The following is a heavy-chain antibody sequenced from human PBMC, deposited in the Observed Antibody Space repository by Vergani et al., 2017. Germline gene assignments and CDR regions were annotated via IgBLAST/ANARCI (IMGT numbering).Heavy chain of an antibody. J-gene: IGHJ4*02. V-gene: IGHV3-33*01. CDR3: ARDPKDTAEPY. Sequence: QVQLVESGGGVVQPGRSLRLSCAASGFTFSSYGMHWVRQAPGKGLEWVAVIWYDGSNTYYADSVKGRFTISRDNAKNSLYLQMNSLRAEDTAVYYCARDPKDTAEPYWGQGTLVTVSS. CDR1: GFTFSSYG. CDR2: IWYDGSNT. D-gene: IGHD5-18*01.